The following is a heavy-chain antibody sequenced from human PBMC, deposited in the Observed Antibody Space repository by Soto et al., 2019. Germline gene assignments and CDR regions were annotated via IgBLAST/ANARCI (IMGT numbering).Heavy chain of an antibody. CDR3: ARVGSGFVRGFDY. CDR1: GGSISIYY. J-gene: IGHJ4*02. CDR2: IYYTGST. V-gene: IGHV4-59*01. Sequence: KPSETLSLTCSVSGGSISIYYWTWIRQSPGRGLEWIGDIYYTGSTNYNPSLESRVTISLDTSKDQFSLRLTSVTAADTAVYYCARVGSGFVRGFDYWGQGTLVTVSS. D-gene: IGHD5-12*01.